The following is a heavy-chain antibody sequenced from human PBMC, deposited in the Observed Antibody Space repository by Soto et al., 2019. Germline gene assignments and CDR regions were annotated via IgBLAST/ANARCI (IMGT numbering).Heavy chain of an antibody. CDR3: XRGXXGYSYGGFDY. Sequence: QVQLQQWGAGLLKPSETLSLTCAVYGGSFSGYYWSWIRQPPGKGLEWIGEINHSGSTNYNPSLKSRVTISVDTSKNQFSLKLSSVTAADTAVYYCXRGXXGYSYGGFDYWGQGTLVTVSS. V-gene: IGHV4-34*01. CDR1: GGSFSGYY. CDR2: INHSGST. D-gene: IGHD5-18*01. J-gene: IGHJ4*02.